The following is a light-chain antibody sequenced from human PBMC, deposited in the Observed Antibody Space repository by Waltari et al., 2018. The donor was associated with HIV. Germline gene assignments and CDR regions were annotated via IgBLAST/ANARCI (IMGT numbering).Light chain of an antibody. CDR2: SNN. CDR1: SNNVGNQG. V-gene: IGLV10-54*01. Sequence: QAGLTQPPSVSRGLRQTATLTCTGNSNNVGNQGAAWLQQHQGHPPKLLSYSNNNRPSGISDRLSASRSGNTASLTITGLQPEDEADYYCSAWDSSLSAVVFGGGTKLTVL. CDR3: SAWDSSLSAVV. J-gene: IGLJ2*01.